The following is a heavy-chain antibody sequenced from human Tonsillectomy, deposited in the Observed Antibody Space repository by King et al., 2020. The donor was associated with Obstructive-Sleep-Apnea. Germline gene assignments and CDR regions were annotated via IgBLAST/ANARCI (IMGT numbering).Heavy chain of an antibody. J-gene: IGHJ5*02. CDR2: MYYSGST. V-gene: IGHV4-61*01. Sequence: VQLQESGPGLVKPSETLSLTCTVSGGSVISGSAYWCWIRQPPGKGLEWIGYMYYSGSTNYNPSLKSRVTISVDTSKNPFDLKRSSVTAADTAVYYCARGRNYDSRGGKTNWFDPWGQGTLVTVSS. D-gene: IGHD3-22*01. CDR3: ARGRNYDSRGGKTNWFDP. CDR1: GGSVISGSAY.